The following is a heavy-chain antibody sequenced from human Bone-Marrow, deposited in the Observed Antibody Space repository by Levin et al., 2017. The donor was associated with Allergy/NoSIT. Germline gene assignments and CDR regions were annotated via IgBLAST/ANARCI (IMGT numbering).Heavy chain of an antibody. CDR2: ISYDGSQK. V-gene: IGHV3-30*18. CDR3: AKSGFDSYFYMDV. Sequence: GESLKISCAASRFSFNIYGMHWVRQAPGKGLEGVSFISYDGSQKYYADSVKGRFTISRDNSQTTLYLQMDSLRTDDSAVYYCAKSGFDSYFYMDVWGKGTTVTVSS. D-gene: IGHD5-12*01. J-gene: IGHJ6*03. CDR1: RFSFNIYG.